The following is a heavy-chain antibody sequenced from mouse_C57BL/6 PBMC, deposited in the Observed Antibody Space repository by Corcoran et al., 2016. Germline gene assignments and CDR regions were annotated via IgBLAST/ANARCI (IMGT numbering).Heavy chain of an antibody. V-gene: IGHV1-55*01. Sequence: QVQLQQPGAELVKPGASVKMSCKASDYTFTSYWITWVKQRPGQGLEWIGDIYPGSGSTNYNEKFKSKATLTVDTSSSTAYMQLSSLTSEDSAVYYCARSAQAIAWFAYWGQGTLVTVSA. CDR3: ARSAQAIAWFAY. J-gene: IGHJ3*01. CDR1: DYTFTSYW. D-gene: IGHD3-2*02. CDR2: IYPGSGST.